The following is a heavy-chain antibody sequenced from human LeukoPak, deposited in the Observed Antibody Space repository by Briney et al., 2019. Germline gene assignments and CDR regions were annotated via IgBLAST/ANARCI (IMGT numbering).Heavy chain of an antibody. CDR2: INAGNGNT. CDR1: GYTLTELS. CDR3: VRVIMVWGVLQNWFDP. J-gene: IGHJ5*02. Sequence: ASVKVSCKVSGYTLTELSMHWVRQAPGQRLEWMGWINAGNGNTKYSQNFQGRVTITRDTSASTAYMELSSLRSEDTAVYYCVRVIMVWGVLQNWFDPWGQGTLVTVSS. D-gene: IGHD3-10*01. V-gene: IGHV1-3*01.